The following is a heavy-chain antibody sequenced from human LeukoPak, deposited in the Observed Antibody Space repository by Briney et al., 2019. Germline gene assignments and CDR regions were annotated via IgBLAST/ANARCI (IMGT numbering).Heavy chain of an antibody. CDR3: ARDRVVPAAGGSYYFDY. V-gene: IGHV3-21*01. CDR1: GFTFSSYS. J-gene: IGHJ4*02. CDR2: ISSSSSSYI. Sequence: PGGSLRLSCAASGFTFSSYSMNWVRQAPGKGLEWVSSISSSSSSYIYYADSVKGRFTIPRDNAKNSLYLQMNSLRAEDTAVYYCARDRVVPAAGGSYYFDYWGQGTLVTVSS. D-gene: IGHD2-2*01.